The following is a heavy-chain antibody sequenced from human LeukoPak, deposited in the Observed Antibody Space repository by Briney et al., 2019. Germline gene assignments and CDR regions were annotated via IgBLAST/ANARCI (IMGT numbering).Heavy chain of an antibody. Sequence: SGTLSLTCAVYGGSISGYYWSWIRQPPGKGLEWIGEINHSGSTKYNPSLKSRVTISVDMSKNQFSLKLNSVTAADTAVYYCARRLRYCSGGSCYKPRGFDPWGQGTLVTVSS. CDR3: ARRLRYCSGGSCYKPRGFDP. J-gene: IGHJ5*02. D-gene: IGHD2-15*01. CDR2: INHSGST. V-gene: IGHV4-34*01. CDR1: GGSISGYY.